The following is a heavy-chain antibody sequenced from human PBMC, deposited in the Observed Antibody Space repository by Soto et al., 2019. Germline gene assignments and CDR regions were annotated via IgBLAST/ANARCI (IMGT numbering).Heavy chain of an antibody. D-gene: IGHD5-12*01. J-gene: IGHJ4*02. CDR2: IYPGDSDT. Sequence: GESLKISCKGSGYSFNNYWIGWVRQMPGKGLEWMGIIYPGDSDTRYSPSFRGQVTISADKSISSAYLQWSSLKASDTAMYYCARQDGYALYYFDSWGQGTLVTVSS. V-gene: IGHV5-51*01. CDR3: ARQDGYALYYFDS. CDR1: GYSFNNYW.